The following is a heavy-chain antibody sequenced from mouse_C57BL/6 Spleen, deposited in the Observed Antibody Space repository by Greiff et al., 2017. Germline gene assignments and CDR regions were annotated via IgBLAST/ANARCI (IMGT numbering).Heavy chain of an antibody. CDR2: IHPSDSDT. V-gene: IGHV1-74*01. D-gene: IGHD3-3*01. CDR1: GYTFTSYW. CDR3: AMGGTGDY. Sequence: VQLQQPGAELVKPGASVKVSCKASGYTFTSYWMNWVKQRPGQGLEWIGRIHPSDSDTNSNQKFKGKATLTVDNSSSTAYMQLSSLTSEASAVYYCAMGGTGDYWGQGTTLTVSS. J-gene: IGHJ2*01.